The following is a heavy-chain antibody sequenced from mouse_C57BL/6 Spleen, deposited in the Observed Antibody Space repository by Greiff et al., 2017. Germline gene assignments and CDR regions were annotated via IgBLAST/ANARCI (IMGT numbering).Heavy chain of an antibody. CDR2: INPSNGGT. CDR3: ARGGLLSWYVDV. V-gene: IGHV1-53*01. Sequence: QVQLQQPGTELVKPGASVKLSCKASGYTFTSYWMHWVKQRPGQGLEWIGNINPSNGGTNYNEKFKSKATLTVDKSSSTAYMQLSSLTYEDSAVYYCARGGLLSWYVDVWGTGTTVTVSS. CDR1: GYTFTSYW. J-gene: IGHJ1*03. D-gene: IGHD1-1*02.